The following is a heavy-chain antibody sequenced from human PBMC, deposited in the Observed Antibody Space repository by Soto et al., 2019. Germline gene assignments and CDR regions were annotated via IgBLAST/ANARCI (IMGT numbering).Heavy chain of an antibody. D-gene: IGHD6-13*01. V-gene: IGHV3-23*01. J-gene: IGHJ4*02. CDR3: TKAFSWYDY. CDR1: GFTFSSYA. Sequence: EVQLLESGGGLIQPGGSLRLSCAASGFTFSSYAMNWVRQAPGKGLEWVSGISGSGVSTYYADSVKGRFTITRDNSKNKLYMKMSSLSAKETAVYYCTKAFSWYDYWGQGTLVTVSS. CDR2: ISGSGVST.